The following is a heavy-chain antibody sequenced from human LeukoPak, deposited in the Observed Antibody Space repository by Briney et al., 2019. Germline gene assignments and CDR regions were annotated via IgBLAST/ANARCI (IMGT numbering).Heavy chain of an antibody. Sequence: PGGSLRLSCTASGFTVGSNYMNWVRQAPGKGLEWVSVIYSGGSTYYADSVRGRFSISRDNPKNTLYLQMNSLRAEDTAVYYCARDRLFEYWGQGTPVTDSS. D-gene: IGHD2-21*02. J-gene: IGHJ4*02. CDR1: GFTVGSNY. V-gene: IGHV3-66*02. CDR3: ARDRLFEY. CDR2: IYSGGST.